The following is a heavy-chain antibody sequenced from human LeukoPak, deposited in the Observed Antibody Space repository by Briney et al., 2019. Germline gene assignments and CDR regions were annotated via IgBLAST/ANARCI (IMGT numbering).Heavy chain of an antibody. CDR1: GYSFTSYW. J-gene: IGHJ5*02. D-gene: IGHD4-17*01. V-gene: IGHV5-51*01. Sequence: GESLKISCKGSGYSFTSYWIGWVRPMPGKGLEWMGIIYPGDSDTRYSPSFQGQVTISADKSISTAYLQWSSLKASDTAMYYCARYAKYGDYLNWFDPWGQGTLVTVSS. CDR3: ARYAKYGDYLNWFDP. CDR2: IYPGDSDT.